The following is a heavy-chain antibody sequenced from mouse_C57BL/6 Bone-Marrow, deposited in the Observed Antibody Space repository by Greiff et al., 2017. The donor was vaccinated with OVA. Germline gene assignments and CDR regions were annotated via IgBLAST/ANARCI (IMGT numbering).Heavy chain of an antibody. V-gene: IGHV1-42*01. D-gene: IGHD2-1*01. CDR3: ARRGNYVGWYFDV. CDR2: INPSTGGT. CDR1: GYSFTGYY. Sequence: VQLQQSGPELVKPGASVKISCKASGYSFTGYYMNWVKQSPEKSLEWIGEINPSTGGTTYNQKFKAKATLTVDKSSSTAYMQLKSLTSEDSAVYDCARRGNYVGWYFDVWGTGTTVTVSS. J-gene: IGHJ1*03.